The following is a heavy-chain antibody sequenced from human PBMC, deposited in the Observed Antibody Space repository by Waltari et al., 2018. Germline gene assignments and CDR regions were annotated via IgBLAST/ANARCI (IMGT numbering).Heavy chain of an antibody. CDR3: ASRIRGGSSVYFAS. J-gene: IGHJ4*02. CDR1: GGTFSSYA. V-gene: IGHV1-69*08. CDR2: ITPIFGTE. Sequence: QVQLVQSGAEVKKPGSSVKVSCKASGGTFSSYAISWVRQAPGQGLEWMGRITPIFGTENYAQKFRGGVTITADKSTSKAYLGRSSLRPEERAVYYCASRIRGGSSVYFASWAQGTLVTVSS. D-gene: IGHD3-16*01.